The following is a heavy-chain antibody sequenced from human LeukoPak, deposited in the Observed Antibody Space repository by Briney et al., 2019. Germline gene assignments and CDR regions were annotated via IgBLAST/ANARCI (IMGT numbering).Heavy chain of an antibody. D-gene: IGHD6-13*01. J-gene: IGHJ6*03. V-gene: IGHV3-20*04. CDR3: ARGSYSSSWKVYYYIDV. Sequence: GGSLRLSCAASGFTFDDYGMSWVRQAPGKGLEWVSGINWNGGSTGYADSVKGRFTISRDNAKNSLYLQMNSLRAEDTALYYCARGSYSSSWKVYYYIDVWGKGTTVTVSS. CDR1: GFTFDDYG. CDR2: INWNGGST.